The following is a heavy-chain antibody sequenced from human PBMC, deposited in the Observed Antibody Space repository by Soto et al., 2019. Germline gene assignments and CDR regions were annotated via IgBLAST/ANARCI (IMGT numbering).Heavy chain of an antibody. CDR2: IYYSGST. CDR1: GGSISSYY. D-gene: IGHD3-3*01. CDR3: ARAFWSGYPPSYYYMDV. V-gene: IGHV4-59*08. J-gene: IGHJ6*03. Sequence: ASETLSLTCTVSGGSISSYYWSWSRQPPGKGLEWIGYIYYSGSTNYNPSLKSRVTISVDTSKNRFSLKLSSVTAADTAVYYCARAFWSGYPPSYYYMDVWGKGTTVTVSS.